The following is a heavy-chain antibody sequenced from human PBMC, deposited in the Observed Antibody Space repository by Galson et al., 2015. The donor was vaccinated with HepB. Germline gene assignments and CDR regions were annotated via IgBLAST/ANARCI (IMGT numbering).Heavy chain of an antibody. CDR3: TTVGVVPAAWGYYGPGSYYSYDY. Sequence: SLRLSCAASGFTFSNAWMSWVRQAPGKGLEWVGRIKSKTDGGTTDYAAPVKGRFTISRDDSKNTLYLQMNSLKTEDTAVYYCTTVGVVPAAWGYYGPGSYYSYDYWGQGTLVTVSS. D-gene: IGHD3-10*01. J-gene: IGHJ4*02. V-gene: IGHV3-15*01. CDR2: IKSKTDGGTT. CDR1: GFTFSNAW.